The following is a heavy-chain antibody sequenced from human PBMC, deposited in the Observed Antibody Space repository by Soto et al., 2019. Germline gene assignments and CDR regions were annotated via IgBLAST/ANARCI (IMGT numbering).Heavy chain of an antibody. CDR1: GYSFTTYW. CDR3: ARHGRVGATQSSFDF. J-gene: IGHJ4*02. V-gene: IGHV5-51*01. D-gene: IGHD1-26*01. CDR2: IYPGDSDT. Sequence: GESLKISCTGSGYSFTTYWIAWVRQMPGKGLDWLGFIYPGDSDTSYSPSFQGQVTISADKSFSTAYLQWSSLKAADTAMYYCARHGRVGATQSSFDFWGQGTLVTVSS.